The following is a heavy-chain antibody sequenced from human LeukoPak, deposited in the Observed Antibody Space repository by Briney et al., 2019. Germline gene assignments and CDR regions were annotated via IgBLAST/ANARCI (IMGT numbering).Heavy chain of an antibody. Sequence: PGGSLRLSCAASGFTVSSNYMSWVRQAPGKGLEWVSVIYSGGSTYYAGSVKGRFTISRDNSKNTLYLQMNSLRAEDTAVYYCARDLVGIGFSWWGQGTLVTVSS. J-gene: IGHJ4*02. CDR1: GFTVSSNY. CDR3: ARDLVGIGFSW. D-gene: IGHD1-26*01. CDR2: IYSGGST. V-gene: IGHV3-53*01.